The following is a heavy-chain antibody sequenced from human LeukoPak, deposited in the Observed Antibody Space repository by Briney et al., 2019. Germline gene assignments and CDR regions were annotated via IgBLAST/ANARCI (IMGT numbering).Heavy chain of an antibody. D-gene: IGHD2/OR15-2a*01. V-gene: IGHV4-59*08. J-gene: IGHJ4*02. CDR2: ISDIGSI. Sequence: TSETLSLTCTVSGVSISSYYWSWIRPPPGKGLEWIAYISDIGSINYNPSLKSRVTISLDTSKNQFSLKLTSVTAADTAVYYCAGHHPRNTVDFWGQGTLVTVSS. CDR1: GVSISSYY. CDR3: AGHHPRNTVDF.